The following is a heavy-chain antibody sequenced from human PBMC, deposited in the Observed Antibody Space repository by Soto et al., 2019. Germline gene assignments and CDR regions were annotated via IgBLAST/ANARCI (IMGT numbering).Heavy chain of an antibody. CDR1: GFTFSSYA. D-gene: IGHD6-6*01. V-gene: IGHV3-23*01. CDR3: AKYKSIAARRGMDV. CDR2: ISGSGGST. J-gene: IGHJ6*02. Sequence: EVQLLESGGGLVQPGGSLRLSCAASGFTFSSYAMSWVRQAPGKGLEWVSAISGSGGSTYYADSVKGRFTISRDNSKNPLYLQLKSLRAEDTAVYYCAKYKSIAARRGMDVWGQGTTVTVSS.